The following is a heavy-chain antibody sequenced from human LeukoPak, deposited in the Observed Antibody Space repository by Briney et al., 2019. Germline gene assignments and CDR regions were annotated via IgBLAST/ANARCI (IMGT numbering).Heavy chain of an antibody. J-gene: IGHJ5*02. V-gene: IGHV3-23*01. D-gene: IGHD2-2*01. CDR2: ISGSGGST. Sequence: GGSLRLSCAASGFTFSSYAMSWVRQAPGKGLEWVSAISGSGGSTYYADSVKGRFTISRDNSKNTLYLQMNSLRAEDTAVYYCAKDARHVVPAATVLNWFDPWGQGTLVTVSS. CDR1: GFTFSSYA. CDR3: AKDARHVVPAATVLNWFDP.